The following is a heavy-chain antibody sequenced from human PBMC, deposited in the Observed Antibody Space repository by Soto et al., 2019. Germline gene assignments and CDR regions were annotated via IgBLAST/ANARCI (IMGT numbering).Heavy chain of an antibody. CDR2: IAPIFGTT. CDR3: ARPPAITHDLSYGMDV. CDR1: GGTFDNSV. Sequence: QVQLVQSGAEVKKPGSSVKVSCKTSGGTFDNSVLSWVRQAPGQGLEWMGGIAPIFGTTTYAQKFQGRVTITADEAPSTAYMELTRLRFEDTAVYFCARPPAITHDLSYGMDVWGQGTTVTVSS. J-gene: IGHJ6*02. V-gene: IGHV1-69*12. D-gene: IGHD6-6*01.